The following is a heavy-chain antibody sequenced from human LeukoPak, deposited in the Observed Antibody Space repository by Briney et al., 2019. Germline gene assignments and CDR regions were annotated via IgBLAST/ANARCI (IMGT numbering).Heavy chain of an antibody. CDR2: IKQDGSEK. J-gene: IGHJ4*02. CDR1: GFTFSNYW. Sequence: GGSLRLSCAASGFTFSNYWMSWVRQAPGKGLEWVANIKQDGSEKCYVDSVKGRFTISRDNAKNSLYLQMNSLRVEDTAVFYCARDQYDTWSRRGNFDSWGQGTLVIVSS. D-gene: IGHD3-3*01. V-gene: IGHV3-7*03. CDR3: ARDQYDTWSRRGNFDS.